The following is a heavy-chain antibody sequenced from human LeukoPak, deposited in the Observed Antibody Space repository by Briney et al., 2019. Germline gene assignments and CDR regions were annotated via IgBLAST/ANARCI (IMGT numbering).Heavy chain of an antibody. CDR3: ASPPRSGDYYFGY. V-gene: IGHV3-21*06. J-gene: IGHJ4*02. Sequence: PGGSLRLSCAASGFTFSSYTMNWVRQAPGKGLEWVSSISSSSSYIYYADSVKGRFTISRDNAKNSLYLQMNSLRAEDTAVYFCASPPRSGDYYFGYWGQGTLVTVSS. D-gene: IGHD4-17*01. CDR1: GFTFSSYT. CDR2: ISSSSSYI.